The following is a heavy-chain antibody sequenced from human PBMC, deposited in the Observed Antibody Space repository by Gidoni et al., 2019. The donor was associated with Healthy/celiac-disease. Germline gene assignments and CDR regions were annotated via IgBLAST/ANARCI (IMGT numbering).Heavy chain of an antibody. V-gene: IGHV3-33*01. CDR1: GFTFSSYG. Sequence: QVQLVESGGGVVQPGRSLRLSCAAAGFTFSSYGMHWVRQAPGKGREWVAVIWDDGSNKYYADSVKGRFTISRDNSKNTLYLQMNSLRAEDTAVYYCARDSSGWYWGQGTLVTVSS. CDR2: IWDDGSNK. J-gene: IGHJ4*02. CDR3: ARDSSGWY. D-gene: IGHD6-19*01.